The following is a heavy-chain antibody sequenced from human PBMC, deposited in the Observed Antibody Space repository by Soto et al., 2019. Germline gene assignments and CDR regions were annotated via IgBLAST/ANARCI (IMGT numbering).Heavy chain of an antibody. J-gene: IGHJ6*02. CDR2: ISSTAGRTS. CDR3: AKGVLSFHYGMEV. D-gene: IGHD3-10*01. Sequence: GESLKISCATSGFTFNTYPMTWVRQAPGKGLEWVSSISSTAGRTSSYADSVKGRFAISRDFSDNTVYLQMNNLRVDGTAVYFCAKGVLSFHYGMEVWGQGTTVTVSS. CDR1: GFTFNTYP. V-gene: IGHV3-23*01.